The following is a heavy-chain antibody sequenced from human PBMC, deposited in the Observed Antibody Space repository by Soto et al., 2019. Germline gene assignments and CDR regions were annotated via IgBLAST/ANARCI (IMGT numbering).Heavy chain of an antibody. D-gene: IGHD3-10*01. CDR2: IWYDGSNK. CDR3: ARDTARAMVRIYYGMDV. J-gene: IGHJ6*02. CDR1: GFTSSSYG. V-gene: IGHV3-33*01. Sequence: QVQLVESGGGVVQPGRSLRLSCAASGFTSSSYGMHWVRQAPGKGLEWVAVIWYDGSNKYYADSVKGRFTISRDNSKNTLYLQMNSLRAEDTAVYYCARDTARAMVRIYYGMDVWGQGTTVTVSS.